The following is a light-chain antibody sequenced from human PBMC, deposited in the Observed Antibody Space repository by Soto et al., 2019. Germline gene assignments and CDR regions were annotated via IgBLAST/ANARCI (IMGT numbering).Light chain of an antibody. V-gene: IGLV2-23*02. Sequence: QSVLTQPASVSRSPGQSITISCTGTSSDVGSYNLVSWYQQHPGKAPKLMIYEVSKRPSGVSNRFSGSKSGNTASLTISGLQAEDEADYYWCSYAGSSTSYVFGTGTKLTVL. CDR3: CSYAGSSTSYV. CDR1: SSDVGSYNL. CDR2: EVS. J-gene: IGLJ1*01.